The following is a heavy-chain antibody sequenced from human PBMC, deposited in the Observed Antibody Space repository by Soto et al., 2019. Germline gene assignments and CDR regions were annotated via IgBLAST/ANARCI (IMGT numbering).Heavy chain of an antibody. CDR2: ISGYNGNT. D-gene: IGHD2-2*01. Sequence: ASVKVSCKASGYIFANYGITWVRQAPGQGLEWMGWISGYNGNTKYAQNLQGRVTMTSDTSTTTAYMELRNLRSDDSAVYYCARDDVPAASWLDRWGQGTLDTVSS. CDR3: ARDDVPAASWLDR. J-gene: IGHJ5*02. V-gene: IGHV1-18*01. CDR1: GYIFANYG.